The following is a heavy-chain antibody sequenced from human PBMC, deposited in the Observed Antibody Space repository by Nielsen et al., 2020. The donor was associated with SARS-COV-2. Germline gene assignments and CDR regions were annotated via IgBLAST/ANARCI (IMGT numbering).Heavy chain of an antibody. CDR3: ARHLRGYIDY. CDR2: SNAGNGNT. Sequence: ASVKVSCKTSGYTFTSFAKHWVRQAPGQSLEWMGWSNAGNGNTKYSQKFQGRVTITRDTSASTAYMELSSLRSDDTAVYYCARHLRGYIDYWGQGTLVTVSS. CDR1: GYTFTSFA. J-gene: IGHJ4*02. V-gene: IGHV1-3*01.